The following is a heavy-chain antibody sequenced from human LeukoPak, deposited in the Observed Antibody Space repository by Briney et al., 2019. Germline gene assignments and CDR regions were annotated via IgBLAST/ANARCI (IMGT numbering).Heavy chain of an antibody. Sequence: SETLSLTCTVSGGSISSGDYYWSWIRQPPGKGLEWIGYIYYSGSTYYNPSLKSRVTISVDRSKNQFSLKLSSVTAADTAVYYCARGDSSGYYAGYWGQGTLVTVSS. CDR1: GGSISSGDYY. CDR2: IYYSGST. D-gene: IGHD3-22*01. CDR3: ARGDSSGYYAGY. V-gene: IGHV4-30-4*01. J-gene: IGHJ4*02.